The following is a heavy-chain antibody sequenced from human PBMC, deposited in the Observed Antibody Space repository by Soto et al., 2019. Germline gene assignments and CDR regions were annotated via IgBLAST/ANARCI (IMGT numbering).Heavy chain of an antibody. CDR1: GFTFSSYA. CDR3: ARDRTEIVVDTAIVTRGVGDY. V-gene: IGHV3-30-3*01. J-gene: IGHJ4*02. Sequence: QVQLVESGGGVVQPGRSLRLSCAASGFTFSSYAMHWVRQAPGKGLEWVAVISYDGSNKYYADSVKGRFTISRDNSKNTLYLQMNSLRAEDTAVYYCARDRTEIVVDTAIVTRGVGDYWGQGTLVTVSS. CDR2: ISYDGSNK. D-gene: IGHD5-18*01.